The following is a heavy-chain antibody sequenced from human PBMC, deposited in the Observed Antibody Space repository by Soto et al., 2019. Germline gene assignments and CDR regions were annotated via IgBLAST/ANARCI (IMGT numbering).Heavy chain of an antibody. CDR2: IFYSGST. V-gene: IGHV4-59*01. CDR3: ARGAADTAMVDS. CDR1: GGSIRSYY. J-gene: IGHJ4*02. Sequence: KTSETLSLTCTVSGGSIRSYYWTWIRQPPGKGLEWLGYIFYSGSTFYNPSLKSRVTISIHTSKSQFSLQLTSVTAADTAVYYCARGAADTAMVDSWGQGTLVTVSS. D-gene: IGHD5-18*01.